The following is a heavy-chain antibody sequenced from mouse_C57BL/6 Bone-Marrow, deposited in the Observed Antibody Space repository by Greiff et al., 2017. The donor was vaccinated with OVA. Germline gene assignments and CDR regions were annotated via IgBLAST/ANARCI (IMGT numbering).Heavy chain of an antibody. CDR2: IDPSDSYT. CDR3: ARENGPAWFAY. J-gene: IGHJ3*01. CDR1: GYTFTSYW. Sequence: QVQLQQPGAELVMPGASVKLSCKASGYTFTSYWMHRVKQRPGQGLEWIGEIDPSDSYTNYNQKFKGKSTLTVDKSSSAAYMQLSSLTSEDSAVYYCARENGPAWFAYWGQGTLVTVSA. D-gene: IGHD1-1*02. V-gene: IGHV1-69*01.